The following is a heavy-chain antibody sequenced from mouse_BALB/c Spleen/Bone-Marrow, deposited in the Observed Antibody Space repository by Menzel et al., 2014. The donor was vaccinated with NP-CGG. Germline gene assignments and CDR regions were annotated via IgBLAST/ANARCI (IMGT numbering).Heavy chain of an antibody. CDR2: INPGGGGT. Sequence: LVESGAELVRPGTSVMVSCKASGYAFTNYLIEWVKQRPGQGLEWIGVINPGGGGTNYNEKFKDKATLTADESSSTAYMQLSSLTSDDSAVYFCSRQTATFFDYWGQGTTLTVSS. CDR3: SRQTATFFDY. D-gene: IGHD1-2*01. V-gene: IGHV1-54*03. CDR1: GYAFTNYL. J-gene: IGHJ2*01.